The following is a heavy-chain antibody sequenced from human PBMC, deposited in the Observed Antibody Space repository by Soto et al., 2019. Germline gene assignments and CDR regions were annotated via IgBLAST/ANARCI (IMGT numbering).Heavy chain of an antibody. V-gene: IGHV3-15*01. J-gene: IGHJ4*02. CDR1: GFTFSNAW. D-gene: IGHD4-17*01. CDR2: IKSKTDGGTT. Sequence: GGSLRLSCAASGFTFSNAWMSWVRQAPGKGLEWVGRIKSKTDGGTTDYAAPVKGRFTISTDDSKNTLYLQMNSLKTEDTAVYYCTTVGSDYGDYTDYWGQGTLVTVSS. CDR3: TTVGSDYGDYTDY.